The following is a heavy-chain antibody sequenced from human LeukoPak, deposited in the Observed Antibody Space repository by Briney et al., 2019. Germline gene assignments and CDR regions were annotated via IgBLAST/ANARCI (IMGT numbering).Heavy chain of an antibody. CDR1: GYSFTSYW. V-gene: IGHV5-10-1*01. CDR2: IDPSDSYT. Sequence: GESLRISCKGSGYSFTSYWITWVRQMPGKGREWLGRIDPSDSYTDYSPSFQGHVTISADKSISTAYLQWSSLKASDTAMYYCAIDPYYYDGSGSLDYWGQGTLVTVSS. CDR3: AIDPYYYDGSGSLDY. J-gene: IGHJ4*02. D-gene: IGHD3-22*01.